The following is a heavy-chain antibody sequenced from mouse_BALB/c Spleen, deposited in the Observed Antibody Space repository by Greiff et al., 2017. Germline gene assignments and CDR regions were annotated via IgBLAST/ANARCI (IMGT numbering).Heavy chain of an antibody. Sequence: EVHLVESGGGLVKPGGSLKLSCAASGFTFSSYAMSWVRQTPEKRLEWVATISSGGSYTYYPDSVKGRFTISRDNAKNTLYLQMSSLRSEDTAMYYCERLYDYEAYWGQGTLVTVSA. CDR3: ERLYDYEAY. CDR2: ISSGGSYT. J-gene: IGHJ3*01. D-gene: IGHD2-4*01. V-gene: IGHV5-9-3*01. CDR1: GFTFSSYA.